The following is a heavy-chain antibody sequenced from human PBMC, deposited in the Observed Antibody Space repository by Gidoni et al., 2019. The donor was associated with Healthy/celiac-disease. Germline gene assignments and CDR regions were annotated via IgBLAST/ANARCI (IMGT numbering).Heavy chain of an antibody. V-gene: IGHV4-39*07. CDR3: VRGVSAAGTFFDY. CDR2: IYYSGST. Sequence: QLQLQESVPGLVKPSEALSRTCTVSGGSISSSSYYWGWIRQPPGKGLEWIGSIYYSGSTYYNPSLKSRVTISVDTAKNQFSLKLSSVTAADTAVYYCVRGVSAAGTFFDYWGQGTLVTVSS. D-gene: IGHD6-13*01. CDR1: GGSISSSSYY. J-gene: IGHJ4*02.